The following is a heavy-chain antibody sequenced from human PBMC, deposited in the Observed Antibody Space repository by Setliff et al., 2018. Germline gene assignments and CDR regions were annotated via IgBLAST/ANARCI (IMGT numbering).Heavy chain of an antibody. CDR1: GASIRNFY. CDR2: VLYSGTT. J-gene: IGHJ4*02. Sequence: SETLSLTCNVSGASIRNFYWTWIRQPPGKGLEWIGSVLYSGTTFYNPSLKSPVTISVDTSNNQFSLNLKSVTAADTAVYFCARTGTYRYFDFWGQGTQVTVSS. D-gene: IGHD1-1*01. CDR3: ARTGTYRYFDF. V-gene: IGHV4-39*01.